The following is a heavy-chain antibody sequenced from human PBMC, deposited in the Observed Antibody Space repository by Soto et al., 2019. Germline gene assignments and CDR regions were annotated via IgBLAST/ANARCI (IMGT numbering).Heavy chain of an antibody. Sequence: GASVKVSCKASGYTFTSYGISWVRQAPGQGLEWMGWISAYNGNTNYAQKLQGRVTMTTDTSTSTAYMELRSLRSDDTAVYYCARDLSVDTAMVTFWFDPWGQGTLVTAPQ. CDR2: ISAYNGNT. J-gene: IGHJ5*02. CDR3: ARDLSVDTAMVTFWFDP. CDR1: GYTFTSYG. V-gene: IGHV1-18*01. D-gene: IGHD5-18*01.